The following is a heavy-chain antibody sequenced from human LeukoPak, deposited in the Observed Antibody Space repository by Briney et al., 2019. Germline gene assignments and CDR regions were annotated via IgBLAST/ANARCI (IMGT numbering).Heavy chain of an antibody. CDR1: GFTFSTST. Sequence: GASVKVSCKTTGFTFSTSTIQWVRQARGQPLEWIGWVLDNENPRYTQEFQGRLTLTRDMSTSTAYMELSGLTSEDTAIYYCAAERYSDGCCWFDPWGQGTLVTVSS. J-gene: IGHJ5*02. CDR3: AAERYSDGCCWFDP. CDR2: VLDNENP. D-gene: IGHD1-26*01. V-gene: IGHV1-58*02.